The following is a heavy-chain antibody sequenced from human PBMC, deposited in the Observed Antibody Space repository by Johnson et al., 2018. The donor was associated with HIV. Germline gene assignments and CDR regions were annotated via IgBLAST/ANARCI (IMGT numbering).Heavy chain of an antibody. V-gene: IGHV3-7*02. Sequence: EVQLVESGGGLVQPGGSLRLSCAASGFTFSSYWMSWVRQAPGKGLEWVANIKQDGSEKYYVDSVKGRFTISRDNDKNSLYLQMNSLRAEDTAVYYCASYSSSDAFDIWGQGTMVTVSS. CDR3: ASYSSSDAFDI. CDR2: IKQDGSEK. CDR1: GFTFSSYW. D-gene: IGHD6-6*01. J-gene: IGHJ3*02.